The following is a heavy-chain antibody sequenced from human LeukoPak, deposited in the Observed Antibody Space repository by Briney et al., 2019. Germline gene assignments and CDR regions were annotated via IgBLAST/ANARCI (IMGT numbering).Heavy chain of an antibody. D-gene: IGHD6-19*01. CDR2: ISTTSSSI. Sequence: GGSLRLSCAASGFTFSSYSMNWVRQAPGKGLEWVSFISTTSSSIYYADSVKGRFTISRDNAKNSLYLQMNSLRAEDTAVYYCARYRLDSSGWDKYFDYWGQGTLVTVSS. V-gene: IGHV3-21*06. CDR1: GFTFSSYS. CDR3: ARYRLDSSGWDKYFDY. J-gene: IGHJ4*02.